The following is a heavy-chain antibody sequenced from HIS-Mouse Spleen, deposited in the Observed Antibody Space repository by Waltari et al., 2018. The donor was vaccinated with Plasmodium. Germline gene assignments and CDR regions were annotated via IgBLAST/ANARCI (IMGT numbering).Heavy chain of an antibody. D-gene: IGHD3-3*01. CDR1: GGSFSGYY. Sequence: QVQLQQWGAGLLKPSETLSLTCAVYGGSFSGYYWSWIRQPPGKGLEWIGEINHSGSTNHTRSCTSRVTILLDTSKNQFSLKMISVTAADTAVYYCARVTSSGVYWYFDLWGRGTLVTVSS. J-gene: IGHJ2*01. CDR2: INHSGST. CDR3: ARVTSSGVYWYFDL. V-gene: IGHV4-34*01.